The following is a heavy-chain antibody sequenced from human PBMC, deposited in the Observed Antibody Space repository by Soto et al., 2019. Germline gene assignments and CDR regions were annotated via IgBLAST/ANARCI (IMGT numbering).Heavy chain of an antibody. V-gene: IGHV3-7*05. CDR2: IKQDGSEK. CDR1: GFTFSSYW. J-gene: IGHJ4*02. Sequence: PGGSLRLSCAASGFTFSSYWMSWVRQAPGKGLEWVANIKQDGSEKYYVDSVKGRFTISRDNAKNSLYLQMNSLRAEDTAVYYCAREGVAAAGTCFDYWGQGTLVTVSS. D-gene: IGHD6-13*01. CDR3: AREGVAAAGTCFDY.